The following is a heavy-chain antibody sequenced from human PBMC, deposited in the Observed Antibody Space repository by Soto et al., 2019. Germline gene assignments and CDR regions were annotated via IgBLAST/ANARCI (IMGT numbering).Heavy chain of an antibody. V-gene: IGHV4-30-4*01. CDR2: IYYSGST. Sequence: QVQLQESGPGLVKPSQTLSLTCTVSGGSISSGDYYWSWIRQPPGKGLEWIGYIYYSGSTYYNPSLKSQVTISVDTSKNQFSRKLSSVTAADTAVYYCARLYCGGDCYLDYWGQGTLVTVSS. D-gene: IGHD2-21*02. CDR3: ARLYCGGDCYLDY. J-gene: IGHJ4*02. CDR1: GGSISSGDYY.